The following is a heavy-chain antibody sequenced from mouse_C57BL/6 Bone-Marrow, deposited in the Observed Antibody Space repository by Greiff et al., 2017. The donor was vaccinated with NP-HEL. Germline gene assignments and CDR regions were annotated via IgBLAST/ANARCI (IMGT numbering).Heavy chain of an antibody. D-gene: IGHD1-1*01. Sequence: EVQVVESGGGLVKPGGSLKLSCAASGFTFSDYGMHWVRQAPEKGLEWVAYISSGSSTIYYADTVKGRFTISRDNAKKTLVLQMTSLRSEDTAMYYCARDHYYGSSYEFAYWGQGTLVTVSA. CDR3: ARDHYYGSSYEFAY. V-gene: IGHV5-17*01. CDR2: ISSGSSTI. CDR1: GFTFSDYG. J-gene: IGHJ3*01.